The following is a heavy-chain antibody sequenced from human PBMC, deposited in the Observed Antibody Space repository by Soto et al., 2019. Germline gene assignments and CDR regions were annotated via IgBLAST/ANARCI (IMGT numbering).Heavy chain of an antibody. D-gene: IGHD4-17*01. J-gene: IGHJ6*02. CDR2: IYSGGST. Sequence: PGGSLRLSCAASGFTVSSNYMSWVRQAPGKGLEWVSVIYSGGSTYYADSVKGRFTISRDNSKNTLYLQMNSLRAEDTAVYYCARSNDNYMSLGGDYDSYYYYGMDVWGQGTTVTVSS. CDR3: ARSNDNYMSLGGDYDSYYYYGMDV. V-gene: IGHV3-66*01. CDR1: GFTVSSNY.